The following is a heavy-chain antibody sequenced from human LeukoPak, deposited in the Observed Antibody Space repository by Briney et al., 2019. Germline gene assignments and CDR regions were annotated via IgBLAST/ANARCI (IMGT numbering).Heavy chain of an antibody. CDR1: GYTFTSYY. J-gene: IGHJ4*02. Sequence: ASVKVSCKASGYTFTSYYMHWVRQAPGQGLEWMGIINPSGGSTSYAQKFQGRVTMTRDTSTSTVYMELSSLRSEDTAVYYRARDDFGVVIRGVLGYWGQGTLVTVSS. D-gene: IGHD3-3*01. CDR2: INPSGGST. CDR3: ARDDFGVVIRGVLGY. V-gene: IGHV1-46*01.